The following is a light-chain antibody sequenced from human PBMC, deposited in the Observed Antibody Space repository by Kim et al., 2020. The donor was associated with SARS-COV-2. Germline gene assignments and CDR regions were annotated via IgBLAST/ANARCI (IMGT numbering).Light chain of an antibody. J-gene: IGKJ4*01. Sequence: LSPGERATLSCRASQSVSSYLAWYQQKPGQAPRLLIYDASNRATGIPARFSGSGSGTDFTLAISSLEPEDFAVYYCQQRSNWPGTFGGGTKVDIK. CDR3: QQRSNWPGT. CDR1: QSVSSY. CDR2: DAS. V-gene: IGKV3-11*01.